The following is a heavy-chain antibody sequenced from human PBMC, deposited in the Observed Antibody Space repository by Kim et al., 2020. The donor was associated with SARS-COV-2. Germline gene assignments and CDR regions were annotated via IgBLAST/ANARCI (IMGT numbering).Heavy chain of an antibody. D-gene: IGHD2-2*01. CDR2: ISAYNGNT. CDR1: GYTFTSYG. CDR3: ARGGDIVVVPAAMVNYYYYGMDV. V-gene: IGHV1-18*01. J-gene: IGHJ6*02. Sequence: ASVKVSCKASGYTFTSYGISWVRQAPGQGLEWMGWISAYNGNTNYAQKLQGRVTMTTDTSTSTAYMELRSLRSDDTAVYYCARGGDIVVVPAAMVNYYYYGMDVWGQGTTVTVSS.